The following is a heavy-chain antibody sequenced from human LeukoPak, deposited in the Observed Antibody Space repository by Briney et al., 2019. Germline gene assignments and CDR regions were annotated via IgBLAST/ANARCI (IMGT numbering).Heavy chain of an antibody. CDR3: ARGGVNYKIAGP. V-gene: IGHV4-59*01. Sequence: SETLSLTCTVSGGSITSYYLSWIRQPPGKGLEWIGYIYYNGSTNYNASLKSRVTISVDTSKNQFSLKLSSVLAADTAVYYCARGGVNYKIAGPWGQGALVTVSS. CDR2: IYYNGST. CDR1: GGSITSYY. J-gene: IGHJ5*02. D-gene: IGHD3-10*01.